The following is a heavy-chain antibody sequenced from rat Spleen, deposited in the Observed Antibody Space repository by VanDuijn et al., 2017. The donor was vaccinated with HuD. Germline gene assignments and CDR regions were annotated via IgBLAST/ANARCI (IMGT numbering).Heavy chain of an antibody. J-gene: IGHJ3*01. CDR1: GFTFSNFG. V-gene: IGHV5S13*01. CDR3: ARHNNYNWFAY. CDR2: ISTGGGST. D-gene: IGHD1-10*01. Sequence: EVQLVESGGGLVQPGRSLKLSCAVSGFTFSNFGFVWVRQAPTKGLEWVAYISTGGGSTYYRDSVKGRFTISRDNAKSTLYLQMDSLRSEDTATYYCARHNNYNWFAYWGQGTLVTVSS.